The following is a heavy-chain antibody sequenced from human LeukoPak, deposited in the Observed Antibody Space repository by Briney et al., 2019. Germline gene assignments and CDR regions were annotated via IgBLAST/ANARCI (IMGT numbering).Heavy chain of an antibody. D-gene: IGHD3-3*01. J-gene: IGHJ3*02. V-gene: IGHV4-61*08. Sequence: PSQTLSLTCTVSGGSISSADYYWSWIRQHPGKGLEWIGYIYYSGSTNYNPSLKSRVTISVDTSKNQFSLKLSSVTAADTAVYYCARGYPESPYYDFWSGPDAFDIWGQGTMVTVSS. CDR2: IYYSGST. CDR3: ARGYPESPYYDFWSGPDAFDI. CDR1: GGSISSADYY.